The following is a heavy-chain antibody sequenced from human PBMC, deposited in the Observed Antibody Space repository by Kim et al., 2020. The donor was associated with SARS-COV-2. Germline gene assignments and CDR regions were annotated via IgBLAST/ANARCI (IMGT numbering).Heavy chain of an antibody. V-gene: IGHV3-30*04. CDR2: ISYDGSNK. CDR1: GFTFSSYA. CDR3: ARDLGSSSWYNAFDI. D-gene: IGHD6-13*01. J-gene: IGHJ3*02. Sequence: GGSLRLSCAASGFTFSSYAMHWVRQAPGKGLEWVAVISYDGSNKYYVDSVKGRFTISRDNSKNTLYLQMNSLRAEDTAVYYCARDLGSSSWYNAFDIWGQGTMVTVSS.